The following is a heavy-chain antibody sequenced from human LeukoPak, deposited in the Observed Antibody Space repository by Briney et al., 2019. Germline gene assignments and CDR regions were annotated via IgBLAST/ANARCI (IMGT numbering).Heavy chain of an antibody. D-gene: IGHD6-19*01. CDR2: ISGSGGST. CDR3: AKPKYSSGWYRFYFDY. Sequence: GGSLRLSCAASGFTFSSYAMSWVRQAPGKGLEWVSAISGSGGSTFYADSVKGRFTISRDNSKNTLYLQMNSLRAEDTAVYYCAKPKYSSGWYRFYFDYWGQGTLVTVSS. V-gene: IGHV3-23*01. CDR1: GFTFSSYA. J-gene: IGHJ4*02.